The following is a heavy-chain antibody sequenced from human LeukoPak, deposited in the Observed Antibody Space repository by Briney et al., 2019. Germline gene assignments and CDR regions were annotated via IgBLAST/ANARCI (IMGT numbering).Heavy chain of an antibody. CDR2: ITSSGSTI. J-gene: IGHJ4*02. D-gene: IGHD2-21*01. V-gene: IGHV3-11*01. Sequence: GGSLRLSCAASGFTFSDYYMSWIRQAPGKGLEWISYITSSGSTIYYTDSVKGRFTVSRDNAKNSLYLQMNSLRAEDTAVYFCARHIEAATALHYWGQGTLVTVSS. CDR1: GFTFSDYY. CDR3: ARHIEAATALHY.